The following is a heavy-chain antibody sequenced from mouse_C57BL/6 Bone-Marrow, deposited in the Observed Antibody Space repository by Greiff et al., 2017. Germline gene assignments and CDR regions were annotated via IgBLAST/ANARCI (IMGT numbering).Heavy chain of an antibody. V-gene: IGHV1-9*01. CDR1: GYTFTGYW. CDR3: ARDYGSSYNYAMDY. CDR2: ILPGRGST. Sequence: QVQLKESGAELMKPGASVKLSCKATGYTFTGYWIEWVKQRPGHGLEWIGEILPGRGSTNYNEKFKGKATFTADTSSNTAYMQLSSLTTEDSAIYYCARDYGSSYNYAMDYWGQGTSVTVSS. J-gene: IGHJ4*01. D-gene: IGHD1-1*01.